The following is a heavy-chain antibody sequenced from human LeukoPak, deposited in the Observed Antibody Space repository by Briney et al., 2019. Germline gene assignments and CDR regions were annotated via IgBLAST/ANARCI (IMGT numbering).Heavy chain of an antibody. CDR1: GYTFTCYG. J-gene: IGHJ4*02. V-gene: IGHV1-18*01. D-gene: IGHD5-12*01. CDR2: ISAYNGNT. CDR3: ARGSDIVATITFADY. Sequence: VASVKVSCKASGYTFTCYGISWVRQAPGQGLEWMGWISAYNGNTNSAQKLQGRVTMTTDTSTSTAYMELRSLRSDDTAVYYCARGSDIVATITFADYWGQGTLVTVSS.